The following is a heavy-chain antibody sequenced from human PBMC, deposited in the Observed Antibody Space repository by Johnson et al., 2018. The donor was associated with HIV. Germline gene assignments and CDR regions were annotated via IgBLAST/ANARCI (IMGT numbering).Heavy chain of an antibody. J-gene: IGHJ3*02. CDR1: GFTFDDYG. V-gene: IGHV3-20*04. CDR3: ARGFSSGYNDAFDI. Sequence: VQLVESGGGLVQPGGSLRLSCAASGFTFDDYGMSWVRQAPGKGLEWVSGINWNGGSTGYADSVKGRFTISRDNAKNSLYLQMNSLRAEDTALYYCARGFSSGYNDAFDIWGQGTMVTVSS. D-gene: IGHD3-22*01. CDR2: INWNGGST.